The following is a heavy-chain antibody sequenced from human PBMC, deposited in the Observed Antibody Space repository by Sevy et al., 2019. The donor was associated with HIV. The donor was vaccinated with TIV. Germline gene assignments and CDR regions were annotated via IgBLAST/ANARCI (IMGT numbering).Heavy chain of an antibody. CDR2: IYYSGNT. Sequence: SETLSLTCTVSGDSISSSSYYWGWIRQPPGKGLEWIGQIYYSGNTYYSPSLKSRVTISVDTSKNQFSLSLNSVTAADTAVYYCARHVGAAVDWFDPWGQGTLVTVSS. CDR3: ARHVGAAVDWFDP. J-gene: IGHJ5*02. CDR1: GDSISSSSYY. V-gene: IGHV4-39*01. D-gene: IGHD2-21*02.